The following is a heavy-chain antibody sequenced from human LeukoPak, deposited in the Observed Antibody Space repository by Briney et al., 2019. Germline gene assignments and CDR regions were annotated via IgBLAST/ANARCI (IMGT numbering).Heavy chain of an antibody. V-gene: IGHV4-38-2*02. D-gene: IGHD3-10*01. CDR1: GYSVSSGYY. Sequence: SETLSLTCTVSGYSVSSGYYWSWIRQPPGKGLEWIGEINHSGSTNYNPSLKSRVTISVDTSKNQFSLKLSSVTAADTAVYYCARERGLKVRGVIIPFDYWGQGTLVTVSS. J-gene: IGHJ4*02. CDR2: INHSGST. CDR3: ARERGLKVRGVIIPFDY.